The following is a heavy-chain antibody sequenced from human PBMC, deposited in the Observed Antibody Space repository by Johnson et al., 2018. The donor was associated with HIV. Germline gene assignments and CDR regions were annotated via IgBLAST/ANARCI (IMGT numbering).Heavy chain of an antibody. CDR2: ISSNGGST. Sequence: VQLVESGGGLVQPGGSLRLSCAASGFTFSSYAMSWVSQAPGKGLEWVSAISSNGGSTYYATAVKGRFTISRDNSKNPLYLQMGSLRAEAMAVYYCARRDNYAFDIWGQGTRVTVSS. V-gene: IGHV3-64*01. J-gene: IGHJ3*02. D-gene: IGHD5-24*01. CDR1: GFTFSSYA. CDR3: ARRDNYAFDI.